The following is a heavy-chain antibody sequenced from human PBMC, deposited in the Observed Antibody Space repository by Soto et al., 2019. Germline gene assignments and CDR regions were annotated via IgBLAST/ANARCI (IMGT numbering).Heavy chain of an antibody. D-gene: IGHD1-26*01. CDR3: ARDDSQRPATY. V-gene: IGHV4-59*01. Sequence: QVQLQESGPGLVKPLETLSLTCIVSGGSISSYYWTWTRQPPGKGLEWIGCIYNGATTSYNPSLKSRVTISVDPSKNQFSLKLTSVTAADTAVYYCARDDSQRPATYWGQGTLVTVSS. J-gene: IGHJ4*02. CDR1: GGSISSYY. CDR2: IYNGATT.